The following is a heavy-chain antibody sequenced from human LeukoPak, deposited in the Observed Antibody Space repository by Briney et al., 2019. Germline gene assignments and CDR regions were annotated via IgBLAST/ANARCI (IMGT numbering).Heavy chain of an antibody. J-gene: IGHJ5*02. CDR2: INHSGST. V-gene: IGHV4-34*01. CDR3: AREGYDFWTRNWFDP. CDR1: GGSFSGYY. D-gene: IGHD3-3*01. Sequence: SETLSLTCAVYGGSFSGYYWSWIRQPPGKGLEWIGEINHSGSTNYNPSLKSRVTISVDTSKNQFPLKLSSVTAADTAVYYCAREGYDFWTRNWFDPWGQGTLVTVSS.